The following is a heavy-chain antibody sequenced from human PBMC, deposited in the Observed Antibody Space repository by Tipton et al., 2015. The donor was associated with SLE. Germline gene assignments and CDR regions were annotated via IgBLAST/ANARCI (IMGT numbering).Heavy chain of an antibody. V-gene: IGHV4-61*01. CDR3: ASVSIQHYDTSGYAYSFDY. Sequence: TLSLTCTVSGGSVSSKNNFWSWIRQPPGKGLEWIGYIYHSGSTKNHPSLKSRVTISVDTSKNQFSLELSSVSAADTAVYYCASVSIQHYDTSGYAYSFDYWGRGTLVPVSS. CDR1: GGSVSSKNNF. J-gene: IGHJ4*02. D-gene: IGHD3-22*01. CDR2: IYHSGST.